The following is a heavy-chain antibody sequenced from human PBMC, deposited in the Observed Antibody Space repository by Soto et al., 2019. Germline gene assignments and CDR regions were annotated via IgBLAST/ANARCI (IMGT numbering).Heavy chain of an antibody. Sequence: QVQLVESGGGVVQPGRSLRLSCAASGFTFSSYAMHWVRQAPGKGLEWVAVISYDGSNKYYADSVKGRFTISSDNSKNTLYLQMNSLRAEDTAVYYGARVVHSRSSGDYWGQGTLVTVSS. CDR3: ARVVHSRSSGDY. J-gene: IGHJ4*02. CDR2: ISYDGSNK. V-gene: IGHV3-30-3*01. CDR1: GFTFSSYA. D-gene: IGHD6-13*01.